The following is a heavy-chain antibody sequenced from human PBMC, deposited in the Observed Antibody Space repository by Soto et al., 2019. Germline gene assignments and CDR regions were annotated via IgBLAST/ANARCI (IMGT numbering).Heavy chain of an antibody. V-gene: IGHV1-69*02. Sequence: QVQLVQSGAEVKKPGSPVRVSCTASGDTFNFYTISWVRQVPGQGPEWMGRIIPMLGMSNYAQKFQGRVTIMADKYTSTVYMNLSGLTSEDTAVYYCATNYGSGSTHFDYWGQGTLVTV. CDR2: IIPMLGMS. D-gene: IGHD3-10*01. J-gene: IGHJ4*02. CDR3: ATNYGSGSTHFDY. CDR1: GDTFNFYT.